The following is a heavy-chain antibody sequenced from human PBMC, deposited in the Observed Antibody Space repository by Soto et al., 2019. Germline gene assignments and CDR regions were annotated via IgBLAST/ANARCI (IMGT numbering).Heavy chain of an antibody. V-gene: IGHV4-59*08. J-gene: IGHJ4*02. Sequence: PSETLSLTCTVSGDSISGYSWSWIRQPPGKGLEWIGCIHNSGNTNYNVSLKSRVTVSADTSKNQFFLKLTSVIAADTAVYYCARHRRFCSGETCYALDFWGQGTLVTVSS. CDR1: GDSISGYS. D-gene: IGHD2-15*01. CDR3: ARHRRFCSGETCYALDF. CDR2: IHNSGNT.